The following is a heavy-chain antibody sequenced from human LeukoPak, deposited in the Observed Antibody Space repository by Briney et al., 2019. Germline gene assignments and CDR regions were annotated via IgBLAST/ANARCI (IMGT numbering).Heavy chain of an antibody. D-gene: IGHD3/OR15-3a*01. CDR1: GDSFSSYA. Sequence: SVNVSCKASGDSFSSYAIVWVRQAPGQGLEWMGGIIPMLGTTNYAQRFQGRVSMTADESTATGYLELTSLRSEDSAVYYCARPHHGSWTPYSGQLARPLGSWGQGTLVIVSS. CDR3: ARPHHGSWTPYSGQLARPLGS. J-gene: IGHJ5*01. CDR2: IIPMLGTT. V-gene: IGHV1-69*13.